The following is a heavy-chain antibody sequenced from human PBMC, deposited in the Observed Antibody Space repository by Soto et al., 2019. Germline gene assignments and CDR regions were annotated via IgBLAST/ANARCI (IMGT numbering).Heavy chain of an antibody. J-gene: IGHJ6*02. CDR3: ARGQGYVWGSYRYYYYGMDV. D-gene: IGHD3-16*02. V-gene: IGHV4-34*01. CDR1: GGSFSGYY. CDR2: INPSGST. Sequence: SETLSLTCAVDGGSFSGYYWSRLRQPPGKRLEWIGEINPSGSTNYNPSLKSRVTISVDTSKNQFSLKLSSVTAADTAVYYCARGQGYVWGSYRYYYYGMDVWGQGTTVT.